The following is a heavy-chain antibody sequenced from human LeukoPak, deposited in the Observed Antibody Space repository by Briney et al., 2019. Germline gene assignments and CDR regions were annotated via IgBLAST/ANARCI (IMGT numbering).Heavy chain of an antibody. Sequence: GGSLRLSCAASGFTVSSNYMSWVRQAPGKGLEWVSVIYSGGSTYYADSVKGRFTISRDNSKNTLYFQMNSLRAEDTAVYYCARFVLTGDVDTAPDDYWGREPWSPSPQ. CDR1: GFTVSSNY. CDR3: ARFVLTGDVDTAPDDY. J-gene: IGHJ4*02. V-gene: IGHV3-53*01. CDR2: IYSGGST. D-gene: IGHD5-18*01.